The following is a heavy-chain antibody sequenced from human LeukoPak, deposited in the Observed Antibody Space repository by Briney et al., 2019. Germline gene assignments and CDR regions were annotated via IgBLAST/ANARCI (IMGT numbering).Heavy chain of an antibody. CDR2: ISGSGGST. J-gene: IGHJ4*02. CDR1: GFTFSSYA. D-gene: IGHD3-3*01. V-gene: IGHV3-23*01. Sequence: GGSLRLSCAASGFTFSSYAVSWVRQAPGKGLEWVSAISGSGGSTYYADSVKGGFTISRDNSKNTLYPQMNSLRAEDTAVYYCAKDSDFWSGYYPGSFDYWGQGTLVTVSS. CDR3: AKDSDFWSGYYPGSFDY.